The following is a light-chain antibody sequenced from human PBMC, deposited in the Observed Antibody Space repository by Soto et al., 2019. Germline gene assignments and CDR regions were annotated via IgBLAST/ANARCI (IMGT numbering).Light chain of an antibody. J-gene: IGLJ3*02. V-gene: IGLV3-21*01. Sequence: SYELTQPPSVSVAPGKTASVACGGSNIGSKSVHWYQKKSGQAPVLVMYYDSDRPSGIPERFSGSNSGNTATLTISRVEAWDEADYYCQVWDISSGHVVFGGGTKLIVL. CDR1: NIGSKS. CDR3: QVWDISSGHVV. CDR2: YDS.